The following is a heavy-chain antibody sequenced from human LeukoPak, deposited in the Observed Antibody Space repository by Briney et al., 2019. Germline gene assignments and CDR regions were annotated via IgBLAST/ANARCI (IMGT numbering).Heavy chain of an antibody. J-gene: IGHJ4*02. CDR1: GFTVSSNY. CDR2: IYSGGST. Sequence: PGGSLRLSCAASGFTVSSNYMSWVRQAPGKGLEWVSVIYSGGSTYYADSVKGRFTISRDNSKNTLYLQMNSLRAEDTAVYYCAKAVSSGGGYFDYWGQGTLVTVSS. CDR3: AKAVSSGGGYFDY. V-gene: IGHV3-53*01. D-gene: IGHD1-1*01.